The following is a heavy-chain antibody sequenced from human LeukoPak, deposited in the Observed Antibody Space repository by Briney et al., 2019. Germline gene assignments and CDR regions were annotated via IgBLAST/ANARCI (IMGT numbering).Heavy chain of an antibody. CDR2: VNREGTTT. Sequence: GGSLRLSCAASGFTFNTYWRHRVRQAPGKGLVWVARVNREGTTTAYADSVKGRFIISRDNSKNTLYLQMNNLRAEDTAVYYCARDSDWILFDYWGQGTPVTVSS. V-gene: IGHV3-74*03. D-gene: IGHD2-2*03. CDR3: ARDSDWILFDY. CDR1: GFTFNTYW. J-gene: IGHJ4*02.